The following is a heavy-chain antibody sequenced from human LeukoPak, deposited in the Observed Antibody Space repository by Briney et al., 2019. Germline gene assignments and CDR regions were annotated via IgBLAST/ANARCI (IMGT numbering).Heavy chain of an antibody. Sequence: GGSLRLSCAASGFTFSSYAMSWVRQAPGKGLEWVSAISGSGGSTYYADSVKGRLTISRDNSKNTLYLQMNSLRAEDTAVYYCAKLAYCGGDCYSGGVFDYWGQGTLVTVSS. J-gene: IGHJ4*02. CDR1: GFTFSSYA. D-gene: IGHD2-21*02. CDR2: ISGSGGST. V-gene: IGHV3-23*01. CDR3: AKLAYCGGDCYSGGVFDY.